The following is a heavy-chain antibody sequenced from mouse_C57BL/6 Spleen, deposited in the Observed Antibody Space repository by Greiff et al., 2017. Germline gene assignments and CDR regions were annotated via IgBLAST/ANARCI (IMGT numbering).Heavy chain of an antibody. V-gene: IGHV1-76*01. J-gene: IGHJ3*01. CDR2: IYPGSGNT. D-gene: IGHD1-1*01. CDR1: GYTFTDYF. Sequence: QVQLKQSGAELVRPGASVKLSCKASGYTFTDYFINWVKQRPGQGLEWIARIYPGSGNTYYNEKFKGKATLTAEKSSSTAYMQLSSLTSEDSAVYFCARSYGSSSQGFAYWGQGTLVTVSA. CDR3: ARSYGSSSQGFAY.